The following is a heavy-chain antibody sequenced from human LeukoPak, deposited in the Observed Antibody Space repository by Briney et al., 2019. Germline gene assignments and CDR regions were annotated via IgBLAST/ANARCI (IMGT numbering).Heavy chain of an antibody. Sequence: PSETLSLTCTVSGGSISSYYWSWIRQPPGKGLEWIGYIYYSGSTNYNPSLKSRVTISVDTSKNQFSLKLSSVTAADTAVYYCARLHDFWSGFDYWGQGTLVTVSS. CDR3: ARLHDFWSGFDY. D-gene: IGHD3-3*01. CDR1: GGSISSYY. J-gene: IGHJ4*02. V-gene: IGHV4-59*08. CDR2: IYYSGST.